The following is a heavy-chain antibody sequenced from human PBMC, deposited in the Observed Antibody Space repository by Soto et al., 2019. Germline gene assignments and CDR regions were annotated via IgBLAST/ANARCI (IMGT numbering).Heavy chain of an antibody. J-gene: IGHJ6*02. D-gene: IGHD6-19*01. V-gene: IGHV1-69*12. Sequence: QVQLVQSGAEVKKPGSSVKVSCKVSGGTFSNYAIDWGRLAPELGLEWMGGIVPIFGTTYYTQKFQGRATIIADDSTTTAYLEMSSLRSEDTAIDYCARVEAVAGLYNYHGLDVWGQGTAVTVSS. CDR1: GGTFSNYA. CDR2: IVPIFGTT. CDR3: ARVEAVAGLYNYHGLDV.